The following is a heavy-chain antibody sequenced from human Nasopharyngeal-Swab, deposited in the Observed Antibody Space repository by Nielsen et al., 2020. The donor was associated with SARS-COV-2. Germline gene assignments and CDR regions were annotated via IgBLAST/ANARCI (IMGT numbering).Heavy chain of an antibody. J-gene: IGHJ4*02. V-gene: IGHV3-7*01. CDR3: ARDPMTTVT. Sequence: VRQAPGKGLEWVANIKQDGSEKYYADSVKGRFTISRDNSKNTLYLQMNSLRAEDTAVYYCARDPMTTVTWGQGTLVTVSS. CDR2: IKQDGSEK. D-gene: IGHD4-17*01.